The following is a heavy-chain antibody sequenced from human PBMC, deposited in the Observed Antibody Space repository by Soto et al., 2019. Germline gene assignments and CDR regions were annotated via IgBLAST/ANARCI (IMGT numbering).Heavy chain of an antibody. Sequence: EVQLLESGGGLVQPGGSLRLSCAASGFTFSSYAMTWVRQAPGKGLEWVLAISGSGTNRYYADSVKGRFTISRDNSKNTLYLQMNSLRAEDTAVYYCAKDRVDYGDYRGLDYWGQGTLVTVSS. D-gene: IGHD4-17*01. CDR3: AKDRVDYGDYRGLDY. J-gene: IGHJ4*02. CDR2: ISGSGTNR. CDR1: GFTFSSYA. V-gene: IGHV3-23*01.